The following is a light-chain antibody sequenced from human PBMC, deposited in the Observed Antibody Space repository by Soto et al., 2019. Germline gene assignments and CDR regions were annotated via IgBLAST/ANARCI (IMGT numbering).Light chain of an antibody. CDR3: QQYYSDPVT. CDR2: AAS. J-gene: IGKJ4*01. CDR1: QGISSY. V-gene: IGKV1-8*01. Sequence: AIRMTQSPSSFSASTGDRVTITCRASQGISSYLAWYQQKPGKAPKLLIYAASTLQSGVPSRFSGSGSGTDVTLTISCLQSEDFATYYCQQYYSDPVTFGGGTKVEIK.